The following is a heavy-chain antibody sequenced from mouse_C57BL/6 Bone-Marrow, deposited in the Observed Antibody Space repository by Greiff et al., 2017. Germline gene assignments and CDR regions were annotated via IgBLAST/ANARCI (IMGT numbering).Heavy chain of an antibody. Sequence: QVQLQQSGPGLVQPSQSLSITCTVSGFSLTSYGVHWVRQSPGKGLEWLGVIWSGGSTDYNAAFISRLSISKDNSKSQVFFKMNSLQADDTAIYYCARLYWYFDVWGTGTTVTVSS. CDR1: GFSLTSYG. CDR3: ARLYWYFDV. J-gene: IGHJ1*03. CDR2: IWSGGST. V-gene: IGHV2-2*01.